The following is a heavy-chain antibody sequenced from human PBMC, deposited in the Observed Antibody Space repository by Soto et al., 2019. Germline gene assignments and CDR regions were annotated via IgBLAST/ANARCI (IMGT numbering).Heavy chain of an antibody. Sequence: VPLVQSGVEVKKPGASVKVSCKASGYTFTNYGISWVRQAPGQGLEWMGWINTYNANTNYAQKVQGRVTLTTETSTSTGYMELRSLRPDDTAVYYCARDLLYSTRSTVRFDIWGQGTMLTVSS. CDR3: ARDLLYSTRSTVRFDI. CDR2: INTYNANT. D-gene: IGHD6-13*01. J-gene: IGHJ3*02. V-gene: IGHV1-18*01. CDR1: GYTFTNYG.